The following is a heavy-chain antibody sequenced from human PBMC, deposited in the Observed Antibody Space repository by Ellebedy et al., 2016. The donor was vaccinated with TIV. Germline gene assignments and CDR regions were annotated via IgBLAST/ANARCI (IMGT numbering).Heavy chain of an antibody. J-gene: IGHJ6*03. CDR2: ISNRDRT. Sequence: SETLSLXXPVSGDSISSSSDYWVWIRQPPGKGLEWIGTISNRDRTDYNPSLKSRVFILVDASKNQFFLKLTSVTAADTAVYYCATFNQYYTYLGVWGKGTTVTVSS. D-gene: IGHD1-14*01. CDR1: GDSISSSSDY. CDR3: ATFNQYYTYLGV. V-gene: IGHV4-39*01.